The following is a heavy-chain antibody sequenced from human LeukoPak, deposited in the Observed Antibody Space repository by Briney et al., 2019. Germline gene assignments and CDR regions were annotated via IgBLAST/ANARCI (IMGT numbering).Heavy chain of an antibody. J-gene: IGHJ1*01. CDR1: GFTFSSYA. V-gene: IGHV3-30-3*01. CDR2: ISYDGSNK. CDR3: ARASST. Sequence: GGSLRLSCAASGFTFSSYAMHWVRQAPGKGLEWVAVISYDGSNKYYADSVKGRFTISRDNAKNTLYLQMNSLRAEDTAVYYCARASSTWGQGTLVTVSS. D-gene: IGHD6-6*01.